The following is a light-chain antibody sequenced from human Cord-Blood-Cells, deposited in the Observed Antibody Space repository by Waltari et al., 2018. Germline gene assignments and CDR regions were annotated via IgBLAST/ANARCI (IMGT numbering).Light chain of an antibody. CDR2: DVS. Sequence: SALTQPASVSGSPGQSITISCTGTRHDVGGYNHVYWYPQHPGKAPKLMIYDVSKRPSGVSNRFAGSKYGNTASLTISGLQAEDEADYYCSSYTSSSTLVFGPGTKVTVL. CDR1: RHDVGGYNH. CDR3: SSYTSSSTLV. V-gene: IGLV2-14*01. J-gene: IGLJ1*01.